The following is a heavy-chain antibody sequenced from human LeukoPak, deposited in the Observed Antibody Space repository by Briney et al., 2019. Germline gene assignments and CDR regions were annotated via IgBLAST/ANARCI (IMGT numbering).Heavy chain of an antibody. J-gene: IGHJ4*02. CDR2: ISWSSGSI. CDR3: AKGPQWLVPYFDY. V-gene: IGHV3-9*01. D-gene: IGHD6-19*01. Sequence: PGRSLRLSCAASGFTFDDYAIHWVRQAPGKGLEWVSGISWSSGSIGYADSVKGRFTISRDNAKNSLYLQMNSLRAEDTALYYCAKGPQWLVPYFDYWGQGTLVTVSS. CDR1: GFTFDDYA.